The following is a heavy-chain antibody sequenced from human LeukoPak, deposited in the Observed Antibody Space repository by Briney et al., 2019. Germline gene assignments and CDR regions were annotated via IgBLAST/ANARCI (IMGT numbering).Heavy chain of an antibody. J-gene: IGHJ4*02. CDR1: GYTFTGYY. D-gene: IGHD5-12*01. V-gene: IGHV1-2*02. Sequence: ASVKVSCKASGYTFTGYYMHWVRQAPGQGLEWMGWINPSSGGANYAQKFQGRVTMTRDTSISTAYMELSRLRSDDTAVYYCAREDGWLPFDYWGQGTLVTVSS. CDR2: INPSSGGA. CDR3: AREDGWLPFDY.